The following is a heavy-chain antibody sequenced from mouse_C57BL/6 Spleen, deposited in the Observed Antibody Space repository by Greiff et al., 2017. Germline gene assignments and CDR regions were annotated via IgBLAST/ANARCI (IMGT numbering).Heavy chain of an antibody. J-gene: IGHJ1*03. CDR1: GFTFTDYY. Sequence: EVKLMESGGGLVQPGGSLSLSCAASGFTFTDYYMSWVRQPPGKALEWLGFIRNKANGYTTEYSASVKGRFTISRDNSQSILYLQMNALRAEDSATYYCARFPSYYGSSCKYFDVWGTGTTVTVSS. CDR2: IRNKANGYTT. CDR3: ARFPSYYGSSCKYFDV. V-gene: IGHV7-3*01. D-gene: IGHD1-1*01.